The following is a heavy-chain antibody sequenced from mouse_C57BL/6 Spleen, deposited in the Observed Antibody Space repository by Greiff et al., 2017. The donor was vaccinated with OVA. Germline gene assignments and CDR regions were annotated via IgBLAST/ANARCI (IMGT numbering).Heavy chain of an antibody. V-gene: IGHV1-55*01. D-gene: IGHD2-4*01. Sequence: QVQLQQSGAELVKPGASVKLSCKASGYTFTSYWITWVKQRPGQGLEWIGDIYPGSGSTNYNEKFKSKATLTVDTSSSTAYMQLSSLTSEDSAVYYCARALYDYDHYFDYWGQGTTLTVSS. J-gene: IGHJ2*01. CDR2: IYPGSGST. CDR3: ARALYDYDHYFDY. CDR1: GYTFTSYW.